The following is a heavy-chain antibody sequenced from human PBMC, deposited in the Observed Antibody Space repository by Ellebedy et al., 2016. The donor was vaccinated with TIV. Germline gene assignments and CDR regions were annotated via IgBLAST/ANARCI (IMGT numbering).Heavy chain of an antibody. Sequence: GESLKISXAASGITLSSYSMNWLRQAPGKGLEWASSIRSDSNYIYYADSVKGRFTISRDNAENSLYLQMNSLRAEDTAVYYCARGMGATLKFFDYWGLGTLVSVSS. CDR3: ARGMGATLKFFDY. CDR1: GITLSSYS. D-gene: IGHD1-26*01. CDR2: IRSDSNYI. J-gene: IGHJ4*02. V-gene: IGHV3-21*01.